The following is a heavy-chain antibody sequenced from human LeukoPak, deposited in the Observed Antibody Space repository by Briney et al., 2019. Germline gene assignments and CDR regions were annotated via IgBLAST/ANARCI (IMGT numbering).Heavy chain of an antibody. J-gene: IGHJ4*02. CDR1: GGSISSSNYY. D-gene: IGHD3-22*01. CDR3: APGSISTGYYHY. Sequence: SETLSLTCTVSGGSISSSNYYWAWIGQPPGKGLEWIASIYDSGSTYYSPSLKSLVTISVDTTKNQFSLNMTSVTAADTAVYYCAPGSISTGYYHYWGQGTLVTVSS. CDR2: IYDSGST. V-gene: IGHV4-39*01.